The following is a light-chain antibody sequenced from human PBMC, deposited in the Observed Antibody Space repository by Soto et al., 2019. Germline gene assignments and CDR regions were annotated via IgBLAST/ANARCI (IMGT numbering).Light chain of an antibody. V-gene: IGKV1-39*01. CDR1: QNIFSY. J-gene: IGKJ2*01. CDR3: QQRYSVPHT. CDR2: SES. Sequence: DIPMTQSPSSLSASVGDRVTITCRASQNIFSYLSWYQHKPGKAPKLMIYSESSLKSGDPSRISVSGCGTDVALTIISRQSEDYATFYCQQRYSVPHTFGQGTKVEI.